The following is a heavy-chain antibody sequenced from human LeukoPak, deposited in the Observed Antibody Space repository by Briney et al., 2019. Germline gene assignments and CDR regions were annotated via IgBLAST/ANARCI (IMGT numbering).Heavy chain of an antibody. CDR1: GFTFSTYW. CDR3: TRNSGWYRLDY. V-gene: IGHV3-7*01. J-gene: IGHJ4*02. Sequence: PGGSLRLSCTVSGFTFSTYWMTLGRQTPGKGLEWVANIKEDGSEKGYADSVKGRFTISRDNAKNSLYLQMNSLRVDDTAMYYCTRNSGWYRLDYWGQGTLVTVPS. CDR2: IKEDGSEK. D-gene: IGHD6-19*01.